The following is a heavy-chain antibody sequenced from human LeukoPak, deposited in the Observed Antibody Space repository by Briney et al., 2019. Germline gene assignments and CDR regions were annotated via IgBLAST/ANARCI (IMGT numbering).Heavy chain of an antibody. CDR1: GYTFTSYG. V-gene: IGHV1-18*01. J-gene: IGHJ4*02. D-gene: IGHD3-22*01. Sequence: ASVKVSCKASGYTFTSYGISWVRQAPGQGLEWMGWISAYNGNTNYAQKLQGRVTMTTDTSTSTAYMELRSLRSDDTAVYYCARDLYYYDSGGYSPQDYWGQGTLVTVSS. CDR2: ISAYNGNT. CDR3: ARDLYYYDSGGYSPQDY.